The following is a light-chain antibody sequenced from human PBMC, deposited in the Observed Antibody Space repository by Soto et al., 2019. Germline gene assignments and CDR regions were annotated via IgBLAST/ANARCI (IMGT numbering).Light chain of an antibody. CDR1: QSVSSY. V-gene: IGKV3-11*01. CDR2: DAS. J-gene: IGKJ3*01. Sequence: EIVLTQSPATLSLSPGERDTLSCRASQSVSSYLAWYQHKPGQAPRLLIYDASNRATGIPARFSGSGSGTDFTLTISSLEPEDFAVNYCQQRSNWPPLFTFGPGTKVDIK. CDR3: QQRSNWPPLFT.